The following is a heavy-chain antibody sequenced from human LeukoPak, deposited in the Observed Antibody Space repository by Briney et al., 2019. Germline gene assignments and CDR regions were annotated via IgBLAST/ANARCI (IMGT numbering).Heavy chain of an antibody. D-gene: IGHD4-17*01. V-gene: IGHV4-34*01. CDR2: INHSGST. CDR1: GGSFSGYY. Sequence: SETLSLTCAAYGGSFSGYYWSWIRQPPGKGLEWIGEINHSGSTNYNPSLKSRVTISVDTSKNQFSLKLSSVTAADTAVYYCARGNTDAFDIWGQGTMVTVSS. CDR3: ARGNTDAFDI. J-gene: IGHJ3*02.